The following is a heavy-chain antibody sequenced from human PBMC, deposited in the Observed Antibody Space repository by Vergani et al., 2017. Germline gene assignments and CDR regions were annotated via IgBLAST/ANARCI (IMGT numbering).Heavy chain of an antibody. CDR2: IYPGDSDT. V-gene: IGHV5-51*01. CDR3: AKTHDFSSLYSSYNWFDP. CDR1: GYSFTSYW. Sequence: EVQLVQSGAEVKKPGESLKISCKGSGYSFTSYWIGWVRQMPGKGLEWMGIIYPGDSDTRYSPSFQGQVTISADKSIRTAYLQWSSLKASDTATYYCAKTHDFSSLYSSYNWFDPWGQGTQVTVSS. J-gene: IGHJ5*02. D-gene: IGHD3-3*01.